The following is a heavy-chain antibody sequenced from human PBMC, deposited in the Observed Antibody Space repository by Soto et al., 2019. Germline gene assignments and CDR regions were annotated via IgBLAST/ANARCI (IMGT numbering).Heavy chain of an antibody. CDR3: TRRNSDATGTKEFDY. CDR1: GFTFSGFP. D-gene: IGHD1-1*01. Sequence: EVQLVESGGGLVQPGGSLKLSCAASGFTFSGFPMHWVRQASGKGLEWVGRIRTKTKNYATAYAASVEGRFTINRDDSKNTAYLQMNSLKVEDTAVYFCTRRNSDATGTKEFDYWGQGTLVTVSS. CDR2: IRTKTKNYAT. J-gene: IGHJ4*02. V-gene: IGHV3-73*01.